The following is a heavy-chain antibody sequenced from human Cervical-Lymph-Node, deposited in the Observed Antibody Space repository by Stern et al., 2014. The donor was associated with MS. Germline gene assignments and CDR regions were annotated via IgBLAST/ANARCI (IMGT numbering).Heavy chain of an antibody. V-gene: IGHV4-39*01. D-gene: IGHD4-11*01. CDR2: IYYSGST. J-gene: IGHJ6*02. CDR1: GGSISSSSYY. CDR3: ARIPLQYYYYYGMDV. Sequence: VQLVESGPGLVKPSETLSLTCTVSGGSISSSSYYWGWIRQPPGKGLEWIGSIYYSGSTYYNPSLKSRVTISVDTSKNQFSLKLSSVTAADTAVYYCARIPLQYYYYYGMDVWGQGTTVTVSS.